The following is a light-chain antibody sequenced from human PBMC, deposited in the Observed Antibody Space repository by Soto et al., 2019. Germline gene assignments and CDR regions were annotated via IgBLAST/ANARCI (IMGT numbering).Light chain of an antibody. CDR3: QQYNDWPLT. Sequence: EILMTQSPVTLSVSPVERVTLSCRASQSVSDNLAWYQQKPGQAPSLLIYGAFTRATGVPARFSGAGSGTEFTLTISGLQSEDFALYYCQQYNDWPLTFGQGTKVDIK. CDR2: GAF. CDR1: QSVSDN. J-gene: IGKJ1*01. V-gene: IGKV3-15*01.